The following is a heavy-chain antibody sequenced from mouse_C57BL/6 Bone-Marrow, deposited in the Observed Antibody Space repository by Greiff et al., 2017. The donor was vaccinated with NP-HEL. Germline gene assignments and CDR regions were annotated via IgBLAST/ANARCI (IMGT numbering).Heavy chain of an antibody. CDR2: ISDGGSYT. V-gene: IGHV5-4*01. Sequence: EVQGVESGGGLVKPGGSLKLSCAASGFTFSSYAMSWVRQTPEQRLEWVATISDGGSYTYYPDNVKGRFTISRDNAKNNLYLQMSHLKSEDTAMYYCARENYYGCSSFFDYWGQGTTLTVSS. J-gene: IGHJ2*01. D-gene: IGHD1-1*01. CDR3: ARENYYGCSSFFDY. CDR1: GFTFSSYA.